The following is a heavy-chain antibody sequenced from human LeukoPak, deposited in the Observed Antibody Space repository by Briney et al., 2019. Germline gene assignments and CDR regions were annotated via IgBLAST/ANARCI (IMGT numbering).Heavy chain of an antibody. V-gene: IGHV3-7*01. D-gene: IGHD3-10*01. CDR1: GFPFSSYW. Sequence: GGSLRLSCAASGFPFSSYWMSWVRQAPGKGLEWVVNIKQDGSEKYYVDSVKGRFAISRDNAKDSLYLQMNSLRAEDTAMYYCARDGWFGDYNWFDPWGQGTLVTVSS. CDR2: IKQDGSEK. J-gene: IGHJ5*02. CDR3: ARDGWFGDYNWFDP.